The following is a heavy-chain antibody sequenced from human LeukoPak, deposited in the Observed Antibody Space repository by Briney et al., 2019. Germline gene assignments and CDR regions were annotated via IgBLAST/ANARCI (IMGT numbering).Heavy chain of an antibody. CDR2: ILPIFGTA. J-gene: IGHJ4*02. Sequence: SVKVSCKASGGTFSSYAISWVRQAPGQGLEWMRGILPIFGTANYAQKFQGRVTITADKSTSTAYMELSSLRSEDTAVYYCATRDIVVVPAATYFDYWGQGTLVTVSS. CDR3: ATRDIVVVPAATYFDY. V-gene: IGHV1-69*06. CDR1: GGTFSSYA. D-gene: IGHD2-2*01.